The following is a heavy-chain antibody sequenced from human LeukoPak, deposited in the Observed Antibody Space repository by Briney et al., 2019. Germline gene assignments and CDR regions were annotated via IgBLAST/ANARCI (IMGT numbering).Heavy chain of an antibody. J-gene: IGHJ4*02. CDR2: IIPIFGTA. CDR3: ARDLLLSAGYSNFFDY. CDR1: GGSFSSYA. D-gene: IGHD6-13*01. Sequence: GASVKVSCKASGGSFSSYAISWLRQAPGQGLEWMGGIIPIFGTANYAQKFQGRVTITADESTSTAYMELSSLRSEDTAVYYCARDLLLSAGYSNFFDYWGQGTLVTVSS. V-gene: IGHV1-69*01.